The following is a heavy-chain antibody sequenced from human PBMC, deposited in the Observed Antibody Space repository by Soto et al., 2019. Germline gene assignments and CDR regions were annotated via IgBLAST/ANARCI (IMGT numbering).Heavy chain of an antibody. CDR2: IYYSGST. V-gene: IGHV4-59*01. CDR1: GGSISSYY. J-gene: IGHJ4*02. D-gene: IGHD6-19*01. Sequence: PSETLYLTCTVSGGSISSYYWSWIRQPPGKGLEWIGYIYYSGSTNYNPSLKSRVTISVDTSKNQFSLKLSSVTAADTAVYYCAKDGNIYSSGWYAPSLDYWGQGTLVTVSS. CDR3: AKDGNIYSSGWYAPSLDY.